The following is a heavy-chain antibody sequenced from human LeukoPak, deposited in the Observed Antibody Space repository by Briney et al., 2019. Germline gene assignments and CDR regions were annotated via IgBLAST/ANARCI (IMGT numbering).Heavy chain of an antibody. J-gene: IGHJ5*02. D-gene: IGHD6-13*01. CDR1: GYTFTGYY. CDR3: ARGKLAAPGRTGYNWFDP. CDR2: INPNSGGT. V-gene: IGHV1-2*02. Sequence: GASVKVSFKASGYTFTGYYIHWVRQAPGQGLEWMGWINPNSGGTNYAQKFQGRVTTPRDTSITTAYMELSGLRSDDTAIYYCARGKLAAPGRTGYNWFDPWGQGTLVTVSS.